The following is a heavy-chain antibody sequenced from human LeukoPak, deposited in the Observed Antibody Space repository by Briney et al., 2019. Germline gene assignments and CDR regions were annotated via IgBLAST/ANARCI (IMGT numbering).Heavy chain of an antibody. CDR3: ARDYYDFCSGYYGISNWFDP. J-gene: IGHJ5*02. D-gene: IGHD3-3*01. V-gene: IGHV4-34*01. Sequence: SETLSLTCAVYGGSFSGYYWSWIRQPPGKGLEWIGEINHSGSTNYNPSLKSRVTISVDTSKNQFSLKLSSVTAADTAVYYCARDYYDFCSGYYGISNWFDPWGQGTLVTVSS. CDR1: GGSFSGYY. CDR2: INHSGST.